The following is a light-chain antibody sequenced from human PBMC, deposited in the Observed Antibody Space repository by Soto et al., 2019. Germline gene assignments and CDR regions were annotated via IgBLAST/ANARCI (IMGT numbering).Light chain of an antibody. CDR3: LQDYNYPPT. V-gene: IGKV1-6*01. CDR1: QGIRNA. Sequence: AIQMTQSPSSLSASVGDRVTITCRASQGIRNALGWYQQKPGKAPKPLIYAASSIQSGVPSRFSGSGSGTDFTLTISSLQPEDFATYYCLQDYNYPPTFGQGTKVEIK. J-gene: IGKJ1*01. CDR2: AAS.